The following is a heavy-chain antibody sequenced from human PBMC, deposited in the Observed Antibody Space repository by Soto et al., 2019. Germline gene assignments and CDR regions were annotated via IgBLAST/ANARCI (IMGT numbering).Heavy chain of an antibody. CDR1: GLTFDCAW. CDR2: IKHKNADRPT. J-gene: IGHJ6*02. D-gene: IGHD2-15*01. CDR3: TTVTHGPV. V-gene: IGHV3-15*01. Sequence: WGSLRLSCEVSGLTFDCAWMSWFRQTPGMGLGWVGRIKHKNADRPTDYAAPVKGRFTISRDASKNIMYLQMDNLKTEDTAVYYCTTVTHGPVGGPGATVTVSS.